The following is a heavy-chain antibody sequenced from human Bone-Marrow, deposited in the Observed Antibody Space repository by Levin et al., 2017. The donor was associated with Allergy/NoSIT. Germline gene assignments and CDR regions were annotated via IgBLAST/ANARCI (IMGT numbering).Heavy chain of an antibody. Sequence: SCTASGFTFHTSAMTWVRQAPGRGLAWVSAISGSGDVTSYADSVKGRFTVFRDNSKNMLFLQMDSLRVEDTAVFYCAKGSSGWFQETDSWGQGTLVTVSS. CDR1: GFTFHTSA. CDR2: ISGSGDVT. V-gene: IGHV3-23*01. J-gene: IGHJ4*02. D-gene: IGHD6-19*01. CDR3: AKGSSGWFQETDS.